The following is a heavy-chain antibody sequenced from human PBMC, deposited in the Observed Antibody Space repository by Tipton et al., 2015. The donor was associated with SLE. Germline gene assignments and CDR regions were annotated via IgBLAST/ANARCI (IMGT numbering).Heavy chain of an antibody. Sequence: SLRLSCAASGFTFSDYYMTWIRQAPGKGLEWVSHIGSSGSFIPYADSGGGRFTISRANAQNLLYLQMNSLRAEDTAVYYCARLSPLAAAGTYDYWGQGTLVTVPS. CDR3: ARLSPLAAAGTYDY. V-gene: IGHV3-11*01. J-gene: IGHJ4*02. D-gene: IGHD6-13*01. CDR2: IGSSGSFI. CDR1: GFTFSDYY.